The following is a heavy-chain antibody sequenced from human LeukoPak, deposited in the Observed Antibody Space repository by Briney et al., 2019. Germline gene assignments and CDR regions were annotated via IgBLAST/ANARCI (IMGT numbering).Heavy chain of an antibody. V-gene: IGHV3-7*05. Sequence: GGSLRLSCAASGFTFSTYWMTWVRQAPGKGLEWVATIKQDGSEKYYVDSVKGRFTISRDNAKNSLFLQMNSLRPEDTAVYYCVRGSSGTAVRGISWAWFDPWRQGTLVTVSS. CDR3: VRGSSGTAVRGISWAWFDP. J-gene: IGHJ5*02. D-gene: IGHD3-10*01. CDR2: IKQDGSEK. CDR1: GFTFSTYW.